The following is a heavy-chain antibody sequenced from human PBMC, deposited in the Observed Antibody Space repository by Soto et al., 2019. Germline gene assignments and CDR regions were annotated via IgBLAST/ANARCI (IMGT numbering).Heavy chain of an antibody. CDR3: AREVREVTIFGVALYGMDV. CDR2: IYYSGST. Sequence: TSETLSLTCTVSGGSISSGGYYWSWIRQHPGKGLEWIGYIYYSGSTYYNPSLKSRVTISVDTSKNQFSLKLSSVTAADTAVYYCAREVREVTIFGVALYGMDVWGQGTTVTVSS. V-gene: IGHV4-31*03. J-gene: IGHJ6*02. CDR1: GGSISSGGYY. D-gene: IGHD3-3*01.